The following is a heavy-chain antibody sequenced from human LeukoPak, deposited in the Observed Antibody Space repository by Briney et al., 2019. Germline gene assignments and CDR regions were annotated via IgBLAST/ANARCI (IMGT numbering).Heavy chain of an antibody. V-gene: IGHV3-21*01. J-gene: IGHJ4*02. CDR1: GFTFSSYS. CDR2: ISSSSSYI. Sequence: PGGSLRLSCAASGFTFSSYSMNWVRQAPGKGLEWVSYISSSSSYIYYADSVKGRFTISRDNAKNSLYLQMNSLRAEDTAVYYCARDSGWSFDYWGQGTLVTVSS. D-gene: IGHD6-19*01. CDR3: ARDSGWSFDY.